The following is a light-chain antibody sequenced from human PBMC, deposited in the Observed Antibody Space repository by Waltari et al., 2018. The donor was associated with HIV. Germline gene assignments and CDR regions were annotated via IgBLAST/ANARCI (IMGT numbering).Light chain of an antibody. J-gene: IGKJ4*01. CDR3: QKRNSWPLT. CDR2: NAS. Sequence: VLTQSPATLALSPGERATLSCRASQSVSTYLAWYQQRPGQAPRLLIYNASSRATAIPARFIGSGSGTDFTLTISNLEPEDCAVYFCQKRNSWPLTFGGGTKVEI. CDR1: QSVSTY. V-gene: IGKV3-11*01.